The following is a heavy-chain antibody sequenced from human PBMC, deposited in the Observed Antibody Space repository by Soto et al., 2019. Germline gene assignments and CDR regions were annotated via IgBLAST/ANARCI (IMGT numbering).Heavy chain of an antibody. J-gene: IGHJ4*02. V-gene: IGHV4-59*01. CDR3: ARDFAYFDS. D-gene: IGHD3-3*01. Sequence: SETLSLTCTVSGGSISPYFWSWIRQPPGKGLEWIGNIYYTGSTNYNPSLKSRVTISVDTSKNQFSLNLDSVTAADTAVYFCARDFAYFDSWGQGTLVTVSS. CDR2: IYYTGST. CDR1: GGSISPYF.